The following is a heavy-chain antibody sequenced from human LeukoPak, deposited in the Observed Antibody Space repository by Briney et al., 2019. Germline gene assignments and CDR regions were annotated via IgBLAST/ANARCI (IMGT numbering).Heavy chain of an antibody. V-gene: IGHV3-30-3*01. J-gene: IGHJ4*02. CDR1: GFTFSTYA. CDR2: ISYDGSNK. Sequence: GGSLRLSCAASGFTFSTYAMYWVRQAPGKGLEWVATISYDGSNKYYADSVKGRFSISRDNSKNTLYLQMNSLRAEDTAVYYCAREGPRAFDYWGQGTLVTVSS. CDR3: AREGPRAFDY.